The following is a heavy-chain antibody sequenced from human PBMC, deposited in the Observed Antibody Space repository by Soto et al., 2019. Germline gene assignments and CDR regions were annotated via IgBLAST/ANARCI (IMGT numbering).Heavy chain of an antibody. CDR2: INYSGNT. J-gene: IGHJ4*02. Sequence: QLQLQESGPGLVKPSETLSLTCTVSGGSINSGTHYWGWIRQPPGKGLEWIGYINYSGNTYYNPSLKSRLSISVDTSKNQFSLKLSSVTAADTAVYYCARYCSSGNCGYFDYWGQGSLVTVSS. D-gene: IGHD2-15*01. V-gene: IGHV4-30-4*01. CDR3: ARYCSSGNCGYFDY. CDR1: GGSINSGTHY.